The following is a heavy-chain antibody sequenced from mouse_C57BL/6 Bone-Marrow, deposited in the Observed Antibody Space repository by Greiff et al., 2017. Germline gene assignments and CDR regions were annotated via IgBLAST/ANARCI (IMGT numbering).Heavy chain of an antibody. CDR1: GFTFSSYA. CDR2: ISDGGSYT. D-gene: IGHD2-4*01. Sequence: EVKLVESGGGLVKPGGSLKLSCAASGFTFSSYAMSWVRQTPEKRLEWVATISDGGSYTYYPDNVQGRFTISRDNAKNNLYLQMSHLKSEDTAMYYCADYDLSMDYWGQGTSVTVSS. CDR3: ADYDLSMDY. V-gene: IGHV5-4*03. J-gene: IGHJ4*01.